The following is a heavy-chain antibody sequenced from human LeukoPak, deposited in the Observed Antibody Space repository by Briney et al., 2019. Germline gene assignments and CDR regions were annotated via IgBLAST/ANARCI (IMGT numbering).Heavy chain of an antibody. CDR2: IGNKPDRPTI. J-gene: IGHJ4*02. D-gene: IGHD4/OR15-4a*01. CDR1: GLTFRDHY. CDR3: ARRAGAYSHPYDY. Sequence: GGSLRLSCAVSGLTFRDHYMDWVRQAPGKGLEWVARIGNKPDRPTIEYAASVKGRFTISRDDSKSSLYLQMNSLRAEDTAVYYCARRAGAYSHPYDYWGQGTLVIVS. V-gene: IGHV3-72*01.